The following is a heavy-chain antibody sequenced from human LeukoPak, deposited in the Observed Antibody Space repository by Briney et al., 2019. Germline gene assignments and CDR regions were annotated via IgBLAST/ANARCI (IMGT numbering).Heavy chain of an antibody. CDR3: ARGGLAIFGVVARGGDY. Sequence: ASVKVSCXASGYTFTGYYMHWVRQAPGQGLEWMGGINPNSGGTNYAQKFQGRVTMTRDPPIRPPYMELSRLRSDDTAVYYCARGGLAIFGVVARGGDYWGQGTLVTVSS. CDR2: INPNSGGT. CDR1: GYTFTGYY. V-gene: IGHV1-2*02. J-gene: IGHJ4*02. D-gene: IGHD3-3*01.